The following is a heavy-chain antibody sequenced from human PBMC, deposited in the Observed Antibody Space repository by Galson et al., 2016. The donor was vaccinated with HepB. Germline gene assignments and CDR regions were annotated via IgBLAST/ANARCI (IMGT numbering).Heavy chain of an antibody. V-gene: IGHV1-46*01. CDR2: INPSVGST. Sequence: SVKVSCKASGYTFTNNYLHWVRQAPGQGLEWMGIINPSVGSTSYAQRFYGRVTLTRDTSTGTVYVELSSLRSEDTAVYYCASGRGGGSYSFDYWGQGTLVTVSS. CDR3: ASGRGGGSYSFDY. CDR1: GYTFTNNY. D-gene: IGHD1-26*01. J-gene: IGHJ4*02.